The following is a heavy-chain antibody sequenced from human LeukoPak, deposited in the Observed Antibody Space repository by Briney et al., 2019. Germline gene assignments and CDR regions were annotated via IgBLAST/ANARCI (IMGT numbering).Heavy chain of an antibody. V-gene: IGHV4-59*01. CDR1: GGSITNYY. J-gene: IGHJ3*01. CDR3: ARESSSVAAFDV. Sequence: PSETLSLTCTVSGGSITNYYWTWIRQPPGKGLEWIGYISYRGNTNYNPSLKSRVTISLDGSKNQFSLNLSSVTAADTAVYYCARESSSVAAFDVWGQGTMVTVSS. CDR2: ISYRGNT. D-gene: IGHD6-19*01.